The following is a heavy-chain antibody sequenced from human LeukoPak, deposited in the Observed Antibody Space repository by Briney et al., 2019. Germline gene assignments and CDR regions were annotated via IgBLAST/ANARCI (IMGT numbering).Heavy chain of an antibody. J-gene: IGHJ5*02. CDR3: ARDAAYSSSSFLGLDWFDP. CDR1: GYTFTSYG. Sequence: ASVKVSCKASGYTFTSYGISWVRQAPGQGLEWMGWISAYNGNTNYAQKLQGRVTMTTDTSTSTAYMELRSLRSDDTAVYYCARDAAYSSSSFLGLDWFDPWGQGTLVTVSS. V-gene: IGHV1-18*01. CDR2: ISAYNGNT. D-gene: IGHD6-6*01.